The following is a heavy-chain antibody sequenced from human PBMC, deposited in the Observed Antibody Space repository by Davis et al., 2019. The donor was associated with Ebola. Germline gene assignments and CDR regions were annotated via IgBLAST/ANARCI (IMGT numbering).Heavy chain of an antibody. J-gene: IGHJ6*02. CDR1: GFTFSSYS. Sequence: GESLKISCAASGFTFSSYSMNWVRQAPGKGLEWVSSISSSSSYIYYADSVKGRFTISRDNAKNSLYLQMNSLRAEDTAVYYCARRLAAQRHYYYGMDVWGQGTTVTVSS. D-gene: IGHD6-6*01. CDR3: ARRLAAQRHYYYGMDV. CDR2: ISSSSSYI. V-gene: IGHV3-21*01.